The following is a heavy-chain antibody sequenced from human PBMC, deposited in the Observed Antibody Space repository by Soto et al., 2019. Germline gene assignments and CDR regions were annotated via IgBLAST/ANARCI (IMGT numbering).Heavy chain of an antibody. Sequence: GGSLRLSCAASGFTFSSYGMHWVRQAPGKGLEWVAVIWYDGSNKYYADSVKGRFTISRDNSKNTLYLQMNSLRAEDTAVYYCARGWTIVVVPAAGPFDYWGQGTLVTVSS. CDR3: ARGWTIVVVPAAGPFDY. CDR2: IWYDGSNK. CDR1: GFTFSSYG. D-gene: IGHD2-2*01. V-gene: IGHV3-33*01. J-gene: IGHJ4*02.